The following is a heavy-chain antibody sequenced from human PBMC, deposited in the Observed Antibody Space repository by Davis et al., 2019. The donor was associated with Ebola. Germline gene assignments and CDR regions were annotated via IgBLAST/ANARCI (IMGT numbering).Heavy chain of an antibody. CDR1: GDTFVSYA. D-gene: IGHD3-22*01. Sequence: SVKVSCKSSGDTFVSYAVSWVRQVPGQGLEWMGGIIPMFRSANYAQKFEGRAIITAEESNKTVYMELPSLRSEDTAVYYCARLQTGYYYDSSDSPSWFDPWGQGTLVIVSS. J-gene: IGHJ5*02. V-gene: IGHV1-69*13. CDR2: IIPMFRSA. CDR3: ARLQTGYYYDSSDSPSWFDP.